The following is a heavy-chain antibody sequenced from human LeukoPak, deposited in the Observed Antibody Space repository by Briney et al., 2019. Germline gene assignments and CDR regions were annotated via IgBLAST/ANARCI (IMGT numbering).Heavy chain of an antibody. Sequence: GASLRLSCAASGFTFSSYGMHWVRQAPGKGLEWVAVIWYDGSNKYYADSVKGRFTISRDNSKNTLYLQMNSLRAEDTAVYYCAGLYSDYYDSSQDYWGQGTLVTVSS. CDR1: GFTFSSYG. J-gene: IGHJ4*02. V-gene: IGHV3-33*01. CDR3: AGLYSDYYDSSQDY. CDR2: IWYDGSNK. D-gene: IGHD3-22*01.